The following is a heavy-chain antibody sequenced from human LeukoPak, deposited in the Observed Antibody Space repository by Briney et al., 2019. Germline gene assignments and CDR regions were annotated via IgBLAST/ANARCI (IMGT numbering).Heavy chain of an antibody. J-gene: IGHJ4*02. V-gene: IGHV1-69*13. D-gene: IGHD4-17*01. Sequence: SVKVSCKASGGTFSSYAISWVRQAPGQGLEWMGGIIPIFGTANYAQKFQGRVTITADESTSTAYMELSSLRSEDTAVYYCARDAGTVTTFGYWGQGTLDTVSS. CDR3: ARDAGTVTTFGY. CDR1: GGTFSSYA. CDR2: IIPIFGTA.